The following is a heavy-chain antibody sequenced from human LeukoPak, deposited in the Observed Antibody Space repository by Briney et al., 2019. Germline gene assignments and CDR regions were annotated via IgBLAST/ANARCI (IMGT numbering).Heavy chain of an antibody. D-gene: IGHD1-26*01. J-gene: IGHJ5*02. CDR1: GGSISSYY. V-gene: IGHV4-59*12. Sequence: SETLSLTCTVSGGSISSYYWSWIRQPPGKGLEWIGSIYYSGSTYYNPSLKSRVTISVDTSKNQFSLKLSSVTAADTAVYYCARDGEGATETWGQGTLVTVSS. CDR3: ARDGEGATET. CDR2: IYYSGST.